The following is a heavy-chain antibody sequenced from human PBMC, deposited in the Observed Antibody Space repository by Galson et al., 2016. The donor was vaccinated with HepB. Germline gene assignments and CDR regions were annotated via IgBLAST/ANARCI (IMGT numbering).Heavy chain of an antibody. J-gene: IGHJ5*02. V-gene: IGHV4-39*01. CDR2: IYYVGNT. Sequence: LSLTCTVSGGSISSNSYYRGWIRQPPGKGLEWIGSIYYVGNTYYNPSLKSRVIISINTSNNRVPLKLRSVTAADTAVYYCARHERLLSWFDPWGQGSLVTVSS. CDR3: ARHERLLSWFDP. CDR1: GGSISSNSYY. D-gene: IGHD5-12*01.